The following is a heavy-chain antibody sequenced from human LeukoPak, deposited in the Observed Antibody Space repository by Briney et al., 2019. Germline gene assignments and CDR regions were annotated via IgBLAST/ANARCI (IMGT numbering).Heavy chain of an antibody. CDR2: TYYSGGT. D-gene: IGHD3-3*01. CDR3: ARVVNYTSRKNWYDP. V-gene: IGHV4-59*01. CDR1: GGSLNTFY. J-gene: IGHJ5*02. Sequence: SETLSLTCTVSGGSLNTFYWTWIRQPPGKGLEWIGYTYYSGGTKCNPSLESRVTISVDASKSQFSLKLNSVTTADTAVYYCARVVNYTSRKNWYDPWGQGTLVVVSS.